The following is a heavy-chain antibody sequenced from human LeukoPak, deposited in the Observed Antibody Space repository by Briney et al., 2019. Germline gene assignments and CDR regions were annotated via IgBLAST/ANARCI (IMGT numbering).Heavy chain of an antibody. CDR2: IIPIFGTA. D-gene: IGHD1-1*01. CDR3: ARVRRHVHNAVHY. Sequence: SVKVSCKASGGTFSSYAISWVRQAPGQGLEWMGGIIPIFGTANYAQKFQGRVTITTDESTSTAYMELSSLRSEDTAVYYCARVRRHVHNAVHYWDQGPLVTVSS. J-gene: IGHJ4*02. V-gene: IGHV1-69*05. CDR1: GGTFSSYA.